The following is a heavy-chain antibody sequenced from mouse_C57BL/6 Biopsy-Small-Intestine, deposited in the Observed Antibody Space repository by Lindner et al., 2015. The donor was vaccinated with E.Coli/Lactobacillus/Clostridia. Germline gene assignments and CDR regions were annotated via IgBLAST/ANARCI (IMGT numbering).Heavy chain of an antibody. V-gene: IGHV1-79*01. D-gene: IGHD1-1*01. CDR3: ARDSGKGWYFDL. Sequence: SVKVSCKASGYTFTSYGINWVRQAPGQGLEWMGWISAHNGNTNYAPRFRGRVTTTTDTSTTTAYMELRSLTSDDTAVYFCARDSGKGWYFDLWGRGTLLTVSS. CDR2: ISAHNGNT. CDR1: GYTFTSYG. J-gene: IGHJ1*01.